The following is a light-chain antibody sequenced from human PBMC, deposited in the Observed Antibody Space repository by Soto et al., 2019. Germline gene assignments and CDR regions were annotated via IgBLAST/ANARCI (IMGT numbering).Light chain of an antibody. CDR3: ISYAGSSIWV. V-gene: IGLV2-8*01. CDR1: SSDVGAYNY. Sequence: QSVLTQPPSASGSPGQSVTISCTGTSSDVGAYNYVSWYQQHPGKAPKLMIYDVTKRPSGVPDRFSGSKSGNTASLTVSGLQAEDEADYYCISYAGSSIWVFGGRTKLTVL. J-gene: IGLJ3*02. CDR2: DVT.